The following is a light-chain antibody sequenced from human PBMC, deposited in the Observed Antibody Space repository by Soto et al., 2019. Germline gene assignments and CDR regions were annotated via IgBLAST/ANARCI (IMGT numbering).Light chain of an antibody. Sequence: DIQVTQSPSSLSASVGDRVTITCRASQDISGHLAWYQQKPGKVPKLLIYEASTLQSGVPSRFSASGSGTDFTLTISSLQPEDVATYDCQKYNGTPRTFGQGTKVELK. CDR1: QDISGH. J-gene: IGKJ1*01. V-gene: IGKV1-27*01. CDR2: EAS. CDR3: QKYNGTPRT.